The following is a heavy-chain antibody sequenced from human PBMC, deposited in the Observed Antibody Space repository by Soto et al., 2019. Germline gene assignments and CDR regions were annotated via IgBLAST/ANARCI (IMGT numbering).Heavy chain of an antibody. J-gene: IGHJ6*01. D-gene: IGHD5-18*01. CDR2: INSDGATT. CDR3: ARGFEYIYGYHYYCMVV. Sequence: PGGSLRLSCAASRFMFSSYWMHWVRQXPGKGLVWVSRINSDGATTTYADSVKGRFTISRDNDKNTLYLQMNSLRAEDTDVYYCARGFEYIYGYHYYCMVVWGQGTTVTVSS. V-gene: IGHV3-74*01. CDR1: RFMFSSYW.